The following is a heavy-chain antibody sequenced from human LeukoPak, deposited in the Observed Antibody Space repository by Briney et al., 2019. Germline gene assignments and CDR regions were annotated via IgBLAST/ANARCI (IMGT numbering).Heavy chain of an antibody. D-gene: IGHD2-15*01. V-gene: IGHV3-7*04. CDR2: IKQDGREA. J-gene: IGHJ6*02. CDR3: ARARYCVNTICHIGGGLDV. Sequence: GGSLRLSCAASGFXLVNNWITWVRQAPGKGQEWLADIKQDGREAYYVDSVKGRFTISRDNARVSLYLQMNILRAEDAAVYYCARARYCVNTICHIGGGLDVWGQGTMVTVTS. CDR1: GFXLVNNW.